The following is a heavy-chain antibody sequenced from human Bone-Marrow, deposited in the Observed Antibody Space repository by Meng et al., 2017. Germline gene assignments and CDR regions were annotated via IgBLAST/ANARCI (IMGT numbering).Heavy chain of an antibody. J-gene: IGHJ6*02. V-gene: IGHV3-33*01. Sequence: GESLKISCAASGFTFSSYGMHWVRQAPGKGLEWVAVIWYDGSNKYYADSVKGRFTISRDNSKNTLYLQMNSLRAEDTAVYYCARGSDNYYYYGMDVWGQGTTVTVYS. CDR2: IWYDGSNK. CDR3: ARGSDNYYYYGMDV. CDR1: GFTFSSYG.